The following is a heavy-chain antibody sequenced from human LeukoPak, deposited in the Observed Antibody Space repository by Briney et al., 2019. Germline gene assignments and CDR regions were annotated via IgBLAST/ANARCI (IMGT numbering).Heavy chain of an antibody. V-gene: IGHV4-59*01. CDR1: GGSISSYY. J-gene: IGHJ6*02. Sequence: PSETLSLTCTVSGGSISSYYWSWIRQPPGKGLEWIGCIYYSGSTNYNPSLKSRVTISVDTSKNQFSLKLSSVTAADTAVYYCARDNGIAAAGFYYYYGMDVWGQGTTVTVSS. D-gene: IGHD6-13*01. CDR3: ARDNGIAAAGFYYYYGMDV. CDR2: IYYSGST.